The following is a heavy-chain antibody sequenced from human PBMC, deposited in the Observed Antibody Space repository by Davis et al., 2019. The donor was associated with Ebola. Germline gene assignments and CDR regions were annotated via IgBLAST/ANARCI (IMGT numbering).Heavy chain of an antibody. J-gene: IGHJ4*02. Sequence: GESLKISCAASGFTFSNYWMHWVRQAPGEGLVWVSRIKSDGSFTRYADSVKGRFTISRDNAKNTLYLQMNSLRAEDTAVYYCARGWLRTGFDYWGQGTLVTVSS. V-gene: IGHV3-74*01. CDR3: ARGWLRTGFDY. CDR1: GFTFSNYW. D-gene: IGHD5-12*01. CDR2: IKSDGSFT.